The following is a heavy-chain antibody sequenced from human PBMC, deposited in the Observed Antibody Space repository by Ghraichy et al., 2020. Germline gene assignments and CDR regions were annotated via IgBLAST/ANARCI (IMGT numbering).Heavy chain of an antibody. CDR2: FDPEDGET. CDR1: GYTLTELS. J-gene: IGHJ4*02. D-gene: IGHD6-13*01. Sequence: ASVKVSCKVSGYTLTELSMHWVRQAPGKGLEWMGGFDPEDGETIYAQKFQGRVTMTEDTSTDTAYMELSSLRSEDTAVYYCATGFLYSSSWRPLNDYWGQGTLVTVSS. V-gene: IGHV1-24*01. CDR3: ATGFLYSSSWRPLNDY.